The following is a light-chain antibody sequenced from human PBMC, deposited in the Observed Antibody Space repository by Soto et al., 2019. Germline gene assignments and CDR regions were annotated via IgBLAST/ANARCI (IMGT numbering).Light chain of an antibody. CDR3: QQYKTWPTIT. CDR1: QSVSSK. V-gene: IGKV3-15*01. J-gene: IGKJ5*01. CDR2: GAS. Sequence: EIVLTQSPATLSLSPGERATLSCRASQSVSSKLAWYQQKPGQAPRLLIYGASTRATGIPARFSGSGSGTEFTLTISSLQSEDFAVYYCQQYKTWPTITFGQGTRVEIK.